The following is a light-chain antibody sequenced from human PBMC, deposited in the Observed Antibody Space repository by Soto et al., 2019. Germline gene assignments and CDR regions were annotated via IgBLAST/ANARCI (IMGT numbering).Light chain of an antibody. CDR3: TSWTTSTTMI. CDR1: RSDIGAYHF. CDR2: DVS. V-gene: IGLV2-14*03. Sequence: QSALTQPASVSGSPGQSITITCTGTRSDIGAYHFVSWYQQHPGEVPKLMLYDVSIRPSGVSNRFSGAKSGNTASLTISGLQAEDDADYYCTSWTTSTTMIFGGGTQLTVL. J-gene: IGLJ2*01.